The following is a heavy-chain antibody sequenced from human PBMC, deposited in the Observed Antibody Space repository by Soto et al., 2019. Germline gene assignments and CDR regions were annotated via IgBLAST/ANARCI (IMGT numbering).Heavy chain of an antibody. V-gene: IGHV3-23*01. CDR1: GFTFSSYA. D-gene: IGHD2-2*01. CDR3: AKDPNEVYCSSTSCYFGY. CDR2: ISGSGGST. Sequence: GGSLRLSCAASGFTFSSYAMIWVRQAPGKGLEWVSAISGSGGSTYYADSVKGRFTISRDNSKNTLYLQMNSLRAEDTAVYYCAKDPNEVYCSSTSCYFGYWGQGTLVTVSS. J-gene: IGHJ4*02.